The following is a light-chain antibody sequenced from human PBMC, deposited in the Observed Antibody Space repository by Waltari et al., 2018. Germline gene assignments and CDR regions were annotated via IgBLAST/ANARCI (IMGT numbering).Light chain of an antibody. Sequence: LFLSPGERATLSCRASQNIGTYLTWFQQRPGQAPRLLIHDASNRATGIPARFSGSGSGTDFTLTISSLEPEDFAVYYCQQRSYWPRTFGQGTKVEIK. CDR3: QQRSYWPRT. CDR1: QNIGTY. J-gene: IGKJ1*01. V-gene: IGKV3-11*01. CDR2: DAS.